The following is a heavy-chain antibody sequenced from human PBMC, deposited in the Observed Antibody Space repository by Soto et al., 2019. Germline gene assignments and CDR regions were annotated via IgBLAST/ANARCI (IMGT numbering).Heavy chain of an antibody. V-gene: IGHV6-1*01. CDR1: GGSVSDDSAA. D-gene: IGHD2-2*01. CDR2: TYYRSVWNT. J-gene: IGHJ1*01. Sequence: SQTLSLTCAISGGSVSDDSAAWTWIRQSPSRGLGWLGRTYYRSVWNTDYALSVKSRITINVDAARNQFSLRLSSVTPEDTAVYYCARYQSSGCFRWRFELRAQRTPVPVSS. CDR3: ARYQSSGCFRWRFEL.